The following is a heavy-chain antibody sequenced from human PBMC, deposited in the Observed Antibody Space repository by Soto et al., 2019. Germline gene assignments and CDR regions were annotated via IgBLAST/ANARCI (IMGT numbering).Heavy chain of an antibody. Sequence: EVQLLESGGDLVQPGGSLRLSCAASGFTFSNYAMSWVRQAPGKGLEWVSGISGSGGSTYYADSVKGRFTISRDNSKNTLYLQMNSLRAEDTAVYYCAKGTGIVVVPTAISWGQGTLVTVSS. CDR3: AKGTGIVVVPTAIS. CDR1: GFTFSNYA. J-gene: IGHJ5*02. V-gene: IGHV3-23*01. CDR2: ISGSGGST. D-gene: IGHD2-2*01.